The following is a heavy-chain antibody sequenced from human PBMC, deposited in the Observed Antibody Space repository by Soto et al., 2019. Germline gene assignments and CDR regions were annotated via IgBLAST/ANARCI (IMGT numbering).Heavy chain of an antibody. D-gene: IGHD1-1*01. CDR1: GGSISSSSYY. CDR2: IYYSGST. CDR3: ACWAEYEERFDY. Sequence: PSETLSLTCTVSGGSISSSSYYWGWIRQPPGKGLEWIGSIYYSGSTYCNPSLKSRVTISVDTSKNQFSLKLSSVTAADTAVYYCACWAEYEERFDYWGQGTLVTVSS. V-gene: IGHV4-39*01. J-gene: IGHJ4*02.